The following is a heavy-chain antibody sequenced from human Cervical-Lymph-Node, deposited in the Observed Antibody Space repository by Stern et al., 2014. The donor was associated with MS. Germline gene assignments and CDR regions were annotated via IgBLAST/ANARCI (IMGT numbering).Heavy chain of an antibody. CDR1: GYSFTNYW. CDR3: ARGSGRDFFDY. CDR2: IYPGASEA. J-gene: IGHJ4*02. D-gene: IGHD3-3*01. V-gene: IGHV5-51*01. Sequence: VQLVQSGAEVKKPGEFLKISCKGSGYSFTNYWIGWVRQMTGKGLEWIVIIYPGASEASCSPSFQGQVTISADKSISTAYLQWSSLKASDTAMYYCARGSGRDFFDYWGQGTLVTVSS.